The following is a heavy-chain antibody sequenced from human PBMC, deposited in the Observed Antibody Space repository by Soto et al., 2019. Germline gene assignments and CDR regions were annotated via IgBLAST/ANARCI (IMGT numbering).Heavy chain of an antibody. CDR1: GFTFSSYD. Sequence: GGSLRLSCAASGFTFSSYDMNWVCQAPCKGLEWVAVIWYDGSNKHYADSVKGRFTISRDNSKKKLYLQMNSLRAEDTAVYYCARDSPSVYGTHGPFDDWGQATLVIVSS. J-gene: IGHJ4*02. CDR3: ARDSPSVYGTHGPFDD. D-gene: IGHD3-10*01. CDR2: IWYDGSNK. V-gene: IGHV3-33*08.